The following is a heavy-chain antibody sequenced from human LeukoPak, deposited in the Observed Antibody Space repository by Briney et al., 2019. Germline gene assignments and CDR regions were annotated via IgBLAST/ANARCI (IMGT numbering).Heavy chain of an antibody. D-gene: IGHD3-10*01. Sequence: SCKVSGYTLTELSMHWVRQAPGKGLEWVAVISYDGSNKYYADSVKGRFTISRDNSKNTLYLQMNSLRAEDTAVYYCARDMVRGVIRTVLFDYWGQGTLVTVSS. V-gene: IGHV3-30-3*01. J-gene: IGHJ4*02. CDR1: GYTLTELS. CDR2: ISYDGSNK. CDR3: ARDMVRGVIRTVLFDY.